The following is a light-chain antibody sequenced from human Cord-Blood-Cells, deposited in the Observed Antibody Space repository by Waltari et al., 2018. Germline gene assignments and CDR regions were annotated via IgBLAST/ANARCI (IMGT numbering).Light chain of an antibody. J-gene: IGKJ4*01. Sequence: DIQMPQSPSSLSASVGDRVTITCQASQDISNYLNWYQQKPGKAPKLLIYDASKLETVVPSRFSGSGSGTDFTFTISSLQPEDIATYYCQQYDNLPPLTFGGGTKVEIK. CDR1: QDISNY. CDR2: DAS. V-gene: IGKV1-33*01. CDR3: QQYDNLPPLT.